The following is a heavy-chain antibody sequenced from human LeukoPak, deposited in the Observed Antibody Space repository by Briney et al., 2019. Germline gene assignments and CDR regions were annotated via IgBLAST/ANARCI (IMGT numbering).Heavy chain of an antibody. V-gene: IGHV3-30*02. CDR3: AISRGRWEILDY. D-gene: IGHD3-10*01. CDR1: GLTFSSNG. CDR2: IRYDESNK. Sequence: QPGGSLRLPCAASGLTFSSNGMHWVRQAPGKGLEWVAFIRYDESNKYYADSVKGRFTISRDNSKNTVYLQMNSLRAEDTAVYYCAISRGRWEILDYWGQGTLVTVSS. J-gene: IGHJ4*02.